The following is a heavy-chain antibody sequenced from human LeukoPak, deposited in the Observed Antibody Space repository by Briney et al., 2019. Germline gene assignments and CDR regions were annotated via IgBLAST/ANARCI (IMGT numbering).Heavy chain of an antibody. V-gene: IGHV3-48*01. J-gene: IGHJ4*02. D-gene: IGHD6-13*01. CDR2: ISSSRSII. CDR1: GFTFSSYS. CDR3: ASAAGPFDN. Sequence: GGSLRLSCAASGFTFSSYSMNWVRQAPGKGLEWVSYISSSRSIIYYADSVKGRFTTSRDNSKNTLYLEMNSLRAEDTAVYYCASAAGPFDNWGQGTLVTVSS.